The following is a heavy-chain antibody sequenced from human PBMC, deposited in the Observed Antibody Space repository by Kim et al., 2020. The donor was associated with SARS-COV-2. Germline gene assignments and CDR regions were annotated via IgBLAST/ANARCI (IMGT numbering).Heavy chain of an antibody. CDR2: INPDNGGT. V-gene: IGHV1-2*02. J-gene: IGHJ4*02. CDR3: ATAHTTGWFIGWGY. CDR1: GYTFTGQY. Sequence: ASVKVSCKASGYTFTGQYLNWVRQVPGQGLQWVGGINPDNGGTYYAQNFQGRFTMTRDTSISTAYLDLNALKSDDTAVYFCATAHTTGWFIGWGYWGQGTLVTVSS. D-gene: IGHD2-15*01.